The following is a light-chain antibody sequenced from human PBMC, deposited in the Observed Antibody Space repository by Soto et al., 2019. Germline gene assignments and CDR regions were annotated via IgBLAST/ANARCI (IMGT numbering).Light chain of an antibody. CDR2: EVS. Sequence: QSVLTQPPSASGSPGQSATISCTGTSSDVSGYNSVSWYQQHPGKAPKLMIYEVSKRPSGVPDRFSGSKSGNTASLTVSGLQAEDEADYYCSSYAGSNNVVFGGGTKLTVL. J-gene: IGLJ2*01. V-gene: IGLV2-8*01. CDR1: SSDVSGYNS. CDR3: SSYAGSNNVV.